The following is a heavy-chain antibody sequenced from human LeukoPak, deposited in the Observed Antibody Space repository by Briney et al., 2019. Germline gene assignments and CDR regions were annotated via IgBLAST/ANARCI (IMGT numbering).Heavy chain of an antibody. J-gene: IGHJ4*02. CDR1: GFTFDDYA. Sequence: PGGSLRLSCAASGFTFDDYAMHWVRQAPGKGLKWVSLITWDGGSTYYADSVKGRFTTSRDNNKNSLYLQMNSLRPEDTALYYCAKGTSSWHEFDYWGQGTLVTVSS. CDR3: AKGTSSWHEFDY. V-gene: IGHV3-43D*03. CDR2: ITWDGGST. D-gene: IGHD6-13*01.